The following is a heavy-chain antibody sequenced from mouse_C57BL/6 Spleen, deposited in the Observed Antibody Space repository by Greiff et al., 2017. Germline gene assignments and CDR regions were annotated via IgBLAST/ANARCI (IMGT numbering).Heavy chain of an antibody. V-gene: IGHV5-9*01. CDR1: GFTFSSYT. D-gene: IGHD2-5*01. Sequence: EVQLVESGGGLVKPGGSLKLSCAASGFTFSSYTMSWVRQTPEKRLEWVATISGGGGNTYYPDSVKGRFTISRDNAKNTLYLQMSSLRSEDTALYYCARQGAYYSNYGYFDVWGTGTTVTVSS. J-gene: IGHJ1*03. CDR3: ARQGAYYSNYGYFDV. CDR2: ISGGGGNT.